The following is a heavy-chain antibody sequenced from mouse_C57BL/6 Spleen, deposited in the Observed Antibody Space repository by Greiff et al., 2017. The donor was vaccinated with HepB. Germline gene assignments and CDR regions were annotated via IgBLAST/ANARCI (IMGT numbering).Heavy chain of an antibody. V-gene: IGHV1-81*01. CDR1: GYTFTSYG. CDR3: ARAAY. CDR2: IYPRSGNT. J-gene: IGHJ3*01. Sequence: VHLQQSGAELARPGASVKLSCKASGYTFTSYGISWVKQRTGQGLEWIGEIYPRSGNTYYNEKFKGKATLTADKSSSTAYMELRSLTSEDSAVYFCARAAYWGQGTLVTVSA.